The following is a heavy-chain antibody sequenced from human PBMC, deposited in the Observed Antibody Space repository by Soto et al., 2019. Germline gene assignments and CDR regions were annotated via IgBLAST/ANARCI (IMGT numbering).Heavy chain of an antibody. CDR3: ARFKYYDILTGSNWFDP. CDR1: GGSISSYY. D-gene: IGHD3-9*01. J-gene: IGHJ5*02. CDR2: IYYSGST. Sequence: PWETLSLTCTVSGGSISSYYWSWIRQPPGKGLEWIGYIYYSGSTNYNPSLKSRVTISVDTSKNQFSLKLSSVTAADTAVYYCARFKYYDILTGSNWFDPWGQGTLVTVSS. V-gene: IGHV4-59*01.